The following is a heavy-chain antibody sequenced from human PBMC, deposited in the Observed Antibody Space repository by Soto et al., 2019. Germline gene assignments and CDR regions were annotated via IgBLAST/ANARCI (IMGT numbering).Heavy chain of an antibody. CDR2: IYYSGST. J-gene: IGHJ4*02. CDR3: AREAYSSSYLDY. Sequence: QVQLQESGPGLVKPSETLSLTCTVSGGSISSYYWSWIRQPPGKGLEWIGYIYYSGSTNYNPALKSRVTISVDTSKNPFSLKLSSVTAADTAVYYCAREAYSSSYLDYWGQGTLVTVSS. CDR1: GGSISSYY. D-gene: IGHD6-13*01. V-gene: IGHV4-59*01.